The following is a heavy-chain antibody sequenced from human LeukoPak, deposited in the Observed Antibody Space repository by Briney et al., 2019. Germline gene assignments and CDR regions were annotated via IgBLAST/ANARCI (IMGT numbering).Heavy chain of an antibody. CDR1: GFTVSSNY. CDR3: ARDRSGYDWYYFDY. J-gene: IGHJ4*02. V-gene: IGHV3-66*01. CDR2: IYSGGST. D-gene: IGHD5-12*01. Sequence: GGSLRLSCAASGFTVSSNYMSWVRQAPGKGLEWVPVIYSGGSTYYADSVKGRFTISRDNSKNTLYLQMNSLRAEDTAVYYCARDRSGYDWYYFDYWGQGTLVTVSS.